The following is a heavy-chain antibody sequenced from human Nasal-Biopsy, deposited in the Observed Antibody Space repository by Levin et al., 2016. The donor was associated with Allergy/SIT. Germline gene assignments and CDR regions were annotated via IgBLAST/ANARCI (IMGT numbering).Heavy chain of an antibody. CDR3: TSFDQFGGFHT. J-gene: IGHJ3*02. Sequence: GGSLRLSCAGSGFTFSTIWWAWVRQAPGKGLEWVGHIRSKAVGGTTDYAAPVTGRFTISRDDSRNMVFLQMDSLKSEDSAVYYCTSFDQFGGFHTWGQGTLVTVSS. D-gene: IGHD2-15*01. CDR1: GFTFSTIW. CDR2: IRSKAVGGTT. V-gene: IGHV3-15*01.